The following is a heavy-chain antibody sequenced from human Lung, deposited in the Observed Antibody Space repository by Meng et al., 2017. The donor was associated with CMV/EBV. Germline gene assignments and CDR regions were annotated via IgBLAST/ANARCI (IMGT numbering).Heavy chain of an antibody. D-gene: IGHD4-17*01. CDR3: AKDSLTTYNWFDP. CDR2: ISNSGAAT. J-gene: IGHJ5*02. Sequence: CATSGVTFTQYPMTWGRQAPGKGLEWLSGISNSGAATYYADAVKGRFTISRDNTKNTLYLQMHSLRVEDSALYYCAKDSLTTYNWFDPWGQGTLVTVSS. CDR1: GVTFTQYP. V-gene: IGHV3-23*01.